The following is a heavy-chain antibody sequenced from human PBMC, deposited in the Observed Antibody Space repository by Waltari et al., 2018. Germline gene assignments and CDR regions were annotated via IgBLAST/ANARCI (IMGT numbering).Heavy chain of an antibody. CDR2: IIPIFGTA. CDR1: GGTFSSYT. J-gene: IGHJ4*02. CDR3: ARDRNYGSGTD. V-gene: IGHV1-69*01. Sequence: QVQLVQSGAEVKKPGSSVKVSCKASGGTFSSYTTSWVRQAPGQGLEWMGGIIPIFGTANYTQKFQGRVTITADESTSTAYMELSSLRSEDTAVYYCARDRNYGSGTDWGQGTLVTVSS. D-gene: IGHD3-10*01.